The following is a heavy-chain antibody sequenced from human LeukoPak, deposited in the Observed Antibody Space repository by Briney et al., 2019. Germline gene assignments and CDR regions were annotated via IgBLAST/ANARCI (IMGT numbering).Heavy chain of an antibody. Sequence: GGALRLSCAASGFNFMRYAMSWVRQAPGKGLEWVSTVSTDGDTYYTDSVKGRFTIPRDGSTNTLFLQMISLRAGDTALYYCARSRSGSVAGTSDYWGQGTLVIVSS. J-gene: IGHJ4*02. CDR2: VSTDGDT. CDR1: GFNFMRYA. V-gene: IGHV3-23*01. D-gene: IGHD6-19*01. CDR3: ARSRSGSVAGTSDY.